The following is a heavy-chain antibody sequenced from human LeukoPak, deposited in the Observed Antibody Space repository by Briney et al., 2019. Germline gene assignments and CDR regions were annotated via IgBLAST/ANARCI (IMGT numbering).Heavy chain of an antibody. CDR3: ARPSTDSSGPGSYLHDAFDI. D-gene: IGHD3-10*01. J-gene: IGHJ3*02. CDR1: GGSISSYY. CDR2: IYYSGST. Sequence: SETLSLTCTVSGGSISSYYWSWIRQPPGKGLEWIRYIYYSGSTNYNPSLKSRVTISVDTSKNQFSLKLSSVTAADTAVYYCARPSTDSSGPGSYLHDAFDIWGQGTMVTASS. V-gene: IGHV4-59*08.